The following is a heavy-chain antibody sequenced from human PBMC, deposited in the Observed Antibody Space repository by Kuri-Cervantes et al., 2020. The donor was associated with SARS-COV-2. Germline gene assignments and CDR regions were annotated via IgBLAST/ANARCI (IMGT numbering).Heavy chain of an antibody. V-gene: IGHV3-23*01. CDR2: ISGSGGST. CDR3: ISRLRAGRLLFIDF. J-gene: IGHJ4*02. CDR1: GFTFSSYA. Sequence: GESLKISCAASGFTFSSYAMSWVRQAPGKGLEWVSAISGSGGSTYYADPVKGRFTISRDNSKNTLYLQMNSLRAEDTAVYYCISRLRAGRLLFIDFWGQGTLVTVSS. D-gene: IGHD2-2*01.